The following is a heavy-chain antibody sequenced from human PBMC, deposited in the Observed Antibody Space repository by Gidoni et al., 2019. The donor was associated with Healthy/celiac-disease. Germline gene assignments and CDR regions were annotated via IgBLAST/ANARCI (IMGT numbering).Heavy chain of an antibody. Sequence: EVQLVESGGGLVQPGGSLRLSCAASGFTFSSYWMHWVRQAPGKGLVWVSRINSDGRSTSYADSVKGRFTISRDNAKNTLYLQMNSLRAEDTAVYYCASPVTTDYYYGMDVWGQGTTVTVSS. CDR1: GFTFSSYW. D-gene: IGHD4-17*01. CDR2: INSDGRST. V-gene: IGHV3-74*01. CDR3: ASPVTTDYYYGMDV. J-gene: IGHJ6*02.